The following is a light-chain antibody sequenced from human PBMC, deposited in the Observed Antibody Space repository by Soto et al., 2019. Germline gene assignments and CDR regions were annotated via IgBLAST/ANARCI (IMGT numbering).Light chain of an antibody. CDR3: CSYAGIITWV. V-gene: IGLV2-23*02. CDR2: EVT. Sequence: QSALTQPASVSGSPGQSITISCTGTSNDIGGHNHVSWYQQHPGNSPKLIIYEVTGRPSGVSDRFSASKSGTTASLTISGLQAEYEADYYCCSYAGIITWVCGGGTKVTVL. CDR1: SNDIGGHNH. J-gene: IGLJ3*02.